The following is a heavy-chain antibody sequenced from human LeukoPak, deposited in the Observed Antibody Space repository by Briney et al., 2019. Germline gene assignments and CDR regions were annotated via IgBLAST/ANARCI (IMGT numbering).Heavy chain of an antibody. D-gene: IGHD2-2*01. CDR1: GFTFNTYS. J-gene: IGHJ4*02. CDR3: VRDSHIVVVPAARVYYFDY. Sequence: GGSLRHSCAASGFTFNTYSMNWVRPAPGKGLEWVSSISSRSSYYIYYADSVKGRFTISRDNAKNSLYLQMDSLRAEDTAVYYCVRDSHIVVVPAARVYYFDYWGQGTLVTVSA. V-gene: IGHV3-21*01. CDR2: ISSRSSYYI.